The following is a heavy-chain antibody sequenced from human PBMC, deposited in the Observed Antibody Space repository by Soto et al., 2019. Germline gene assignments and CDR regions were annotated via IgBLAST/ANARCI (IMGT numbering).Heavy chain of an antibody. Sequence: PGGSLRLSCAASGFTFSSYAMSWVRQAPGKGLEWVSAISGSGGSTYYADSVKGRFTISRDNSKNTLYLQMNSLRAEDTAVYYCAESGVGCSGGSCYQGTIDYWGQGTLVTVSS. J-gene: IGHJ4*02. D-gene: IGHD2-15*01. CDR1: GFTFSSYA. V-gene: IGHV3-23*01. CDR2: ISGSGGST. CDR3: AESGVGCSGGSCYQGTIDY.